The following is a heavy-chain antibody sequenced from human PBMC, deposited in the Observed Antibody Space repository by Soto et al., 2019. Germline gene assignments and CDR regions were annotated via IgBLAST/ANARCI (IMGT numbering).Heavy chain of an antibody. Sequence: GESLKISCKGSGYSFTSYWIGWVRQMPGKGLEWMGIIYPGDSDTRYSPSFQGQVTISADKTISTAYLQWSSLKASDTAMYYCARSVVVVPAADPLASFYYYYGMDVWGQGTTVTVSS. J-gene: IGHJ6*02. CDR1: GYSFTSYW. V-gene: IGHV5-51*01. CDR3: ARSVVVVPAADPLASFYYYYGMDV. D-gene: IGHD2-2*01. CDR2: IYPGDSDT.